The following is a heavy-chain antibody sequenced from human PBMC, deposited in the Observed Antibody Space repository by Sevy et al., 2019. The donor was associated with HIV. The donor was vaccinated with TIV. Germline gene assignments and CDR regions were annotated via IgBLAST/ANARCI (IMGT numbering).Heavy chain of an antibody. J-gene: IGHJ4*02. CDR3: TKESLRGTYIRGDFDH. CDR2: ISSDGINH. CDR1: GFNFQIFG. Sequence: GGSLRLSCSAFGFNFQIFGMHWVRQAPGKGPEWLAVISSDGINHNYAASVKGRFTIYRDNSKSLLFLQMNSLTPNDTAVYFCTKESLRGTYIRGDFDHWGQGTLVTVSS. V-gene: IGHV3-30*18. D-gene: IGHD3-10*02.